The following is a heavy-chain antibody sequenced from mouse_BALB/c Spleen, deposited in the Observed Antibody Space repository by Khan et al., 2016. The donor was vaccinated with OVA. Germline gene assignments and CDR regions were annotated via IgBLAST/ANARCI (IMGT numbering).Heavy chain of an antibody. D-gene: IGHD4-1*02. CDR1: GYTFTDYY. CDR2: IYPGSGNI. J-gene: IGHJ2*01. Sequence: QVQLQQSGAELARLGASVKLSCKASGYTFTDYYITWVKQRTGQGLEWIGEIYPGSGNIYYNENFKGKATLTADKSSSTAYMHLSSLTSEDSAVYFCARMDTTSLDYWGQGTTLTVSS. CDR3: ARMDTTSLDY. V-gene: IGHV1-77*01.